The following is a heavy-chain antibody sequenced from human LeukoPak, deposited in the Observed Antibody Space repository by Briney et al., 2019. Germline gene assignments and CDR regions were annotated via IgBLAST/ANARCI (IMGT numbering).Heavy chain of an antibody. D-gene: IGHD3-22*01. CDR2: ISGTGGAT. V-gene: IGHV3-23*01. J-gene: IGHJ6*02. CDR3: AKASLIVVDYHYYGMDV. Sequence: GGSLRLSCAASGFIFSSFDMSWVRQAPGKGLEWVSGISGTGGATYYADSVKGRFTMSRDNSKNTLYLQMNSLRAEDTAVYYCAKASLIVVDYHYYGMDVWGQGTTVAVSS. CDR1: GFIFSSFD.